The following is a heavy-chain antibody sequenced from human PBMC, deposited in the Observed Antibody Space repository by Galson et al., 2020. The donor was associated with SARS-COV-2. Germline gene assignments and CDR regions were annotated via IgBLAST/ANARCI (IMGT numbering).Heavy chain of an antibody. CDR3: ARDFPLGYCSSTSCYTGWFDP. V-gene: IGHV1-2*02. Sequence: ASVKVSCKASGYTFTGYYMHWVRQAPGQGLEWMGWINPNSGGTNYAQKFQGRVTMTRDTSISTAYMELSRLRSDDTAVYYCARDFPLGYCSSTSCYTGWFDPWGQRTLVTVSS. D-gene: IGHD2-2*02. CDR2: INPNSGGT. CDR1: GYTFTGYY. J-gene: IGHJ5*02.